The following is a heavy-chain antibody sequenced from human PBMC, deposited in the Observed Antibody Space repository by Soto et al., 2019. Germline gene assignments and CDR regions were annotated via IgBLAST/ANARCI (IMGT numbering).Heavy chain of an antibody. V-gene: IGHV3-48*02. D-gene: IGHD6-6*01. Sequence: EVQLVESGGGLVQPGGSLRLSCAASEFTFSSYSMNWVRQAPGKGLEWVSYISSSSSPIYYADSVKGRLTISRDNAKTSLYLQINSLRDEDTAVYYCARDGGAARRYGMDVWGQGTTVTVSS. CDR3: ARDGGAARRYGMDV. J-gene: IGHJ6*02. CDR2: ISSSSSPI. CDR1: EFTFSSYS.